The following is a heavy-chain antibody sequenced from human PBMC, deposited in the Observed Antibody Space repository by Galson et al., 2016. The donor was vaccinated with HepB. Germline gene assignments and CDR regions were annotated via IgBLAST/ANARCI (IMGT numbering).Heavy chain of an antibody. CDR3: RVGTAGIDY. V-gene: IGHV3-74*01. J-gene: IGHJ4*02. Sequence: SLRLSCAASGFTFSSHWMHWVRQAPGKGLVCVSRLKSDGRSTYYADSVKGRFTISRDNAKNTLYLQMNSLGAEDTAVYYCRVGTAGIDYWGQGPWSPSPQ. CDR2: LKSDGRST. CDR1: GFTFSSHW. D-gene: IGHD1/OR15-1a*01.